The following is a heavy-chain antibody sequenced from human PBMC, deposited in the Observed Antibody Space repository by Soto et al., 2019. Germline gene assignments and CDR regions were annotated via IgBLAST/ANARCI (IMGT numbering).Heavy chain of an antibody. V-gene: IGHV4-30-4*01. J-gene: IGHJ4*02. Sequence: SETLSLTCTVSGGSISSGDYYWSWIRQPPGKGLEWIGYIYYSGSTYYNPSLKSRVTISVDTSKNQFSLKLSSVTAADTAVYYCARGYYYDSSGPSDFDYWGQGTLVTVS. CDR1: GGSISSGDYY. D-gene: IGHD3-22*01. CDR2: IYYSGST. CDR3: ARGYYYDSSGPSDFDY.